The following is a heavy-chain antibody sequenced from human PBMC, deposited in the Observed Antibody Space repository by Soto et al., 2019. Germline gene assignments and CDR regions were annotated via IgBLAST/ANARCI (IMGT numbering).Heavy chain of an antibody. D-gene: IGHD1-26*01. J-gene: IGHJ6*02. Sequence: ASVKVSCKASGYTFTSYYMHWVRQAPGRGLEWMGMINPSGGSTSYAQKFQGRVTMTGDTSTSTAYMELSSLRSEDTAAYYCARTSGSYGDYYYGMDVWGQGTTVTVSS. CDR3: ARTSGSYGDYYYGMDV. CDR1: GYTFTSYY. CDR2: INPSGGST. V-gene: IGHV1-46*01.